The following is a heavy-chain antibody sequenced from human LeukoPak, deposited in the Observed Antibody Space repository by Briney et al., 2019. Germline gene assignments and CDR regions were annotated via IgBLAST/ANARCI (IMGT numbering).Heavy chain of an antibody. CDR1: GYSISSGYF. J-gene: IGHJ5*02. CDR2: FYHSGIT. Sequence: SETLSLTCTVSGYSISSGYFWGWIRQPPGKGLEWIGSFYHSGITYYNPSLKSRVTISVEMSKNQFSLKLSSVTAADTAVYYCARDQNYVWGSYRFGWFDPWGQGTLVTVSS. V-gene: IGHV4-38-2*02. CDR3: ARDQNYVWGSYRFGWFDP. D-gene: IGHD3-16*02.